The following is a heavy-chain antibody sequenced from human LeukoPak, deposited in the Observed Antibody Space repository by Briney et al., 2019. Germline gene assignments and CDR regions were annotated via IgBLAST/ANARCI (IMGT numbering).Heavy chain of an antibody. D-gene: IGHD6-6*01. CDR2: ISSSGSTI. J-gene: IGHJ5*02. Sequence: GGSLRLSCAASGFTFSSYEMNWVRQAPGKGLEWVSYISSSGSTIYYADSVKGRFTISRDNAKNSLYLQMNSLRAEDTAVYYCARGGSSSSNHWFDPWGQGTLVTVSS. CDR3: ARGGSSSSNHWFDP. V-gene: IGHV3-48*03. CDR1: GFTFSSYE.